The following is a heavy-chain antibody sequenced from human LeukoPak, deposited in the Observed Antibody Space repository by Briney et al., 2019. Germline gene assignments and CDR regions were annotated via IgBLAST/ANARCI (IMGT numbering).Heavy chain of an antibody. CDR1: GFTFDDYA. D-gene: IGHD4-17*01. Sequence: GGSLRLSCAASGFTFDDYAMHWVRQAPGKGLEWVSGISWNSGSIGYADSVKGRFTISRDNAKNSLYLQMNSLRAEDTAVYYCARAHDYGDYVNPGDYYYYGMDVWGQGTTVTVSS. V-gene: IGHV3-9*01. CDR2: ISWNSGSI. CDR3: ARAHDYGDYVNPGDYYYYGMDV. J-gene: IGHJ6*02.